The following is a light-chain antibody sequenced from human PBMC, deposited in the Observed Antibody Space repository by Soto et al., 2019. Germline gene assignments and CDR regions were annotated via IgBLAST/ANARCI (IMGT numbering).Light chain of an antibody. CDR1: SSDVGDYNY. Sequence: QSVLTQPPSASGSPGQSVTISCTGTSSDVGDYNYVAWYQQHPGKAPKLMIFEVNKRPSGVPDRFSGSKSGNTASLTVSGLQADDEADYYCSSYAGSNNLGVFGGGTKLTVL. CDR3: SSYAGSNNLGV. V-gene: IGLV2-8*01. J-gene: IGLJ2*01. CDR2: EVN.